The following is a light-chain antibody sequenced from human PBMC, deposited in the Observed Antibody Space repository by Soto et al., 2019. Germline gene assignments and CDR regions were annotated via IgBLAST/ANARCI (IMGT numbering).Light chain of an antibody. CDR2: KTS. CDR3: QHWHDYSWT. Sequence: DIHLTQSPSTLSASVGDRVTITCRASQSISVWLAWYQQKPGKAPNLLIYKTSSLEPGVPSRFSVSGSGTESTLTISSLQPDDFAPYYCQHWHDYSWTFGQGTNVEVK. J-gene: IGKJ1*01. CDR1: QSISVW. V-gene: IGKV1-5*03.